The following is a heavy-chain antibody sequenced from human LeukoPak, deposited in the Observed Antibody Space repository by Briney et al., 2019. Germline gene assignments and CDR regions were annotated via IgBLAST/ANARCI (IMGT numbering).Heavy chain of an antibody. CDR1: GYSFTSYW. D-gene: IGHD4-11*01. J-gene: IGHJ6*02. CDR3: ARLTSAGTTGDYYYGMDV. V-gene: IGHV5-51*01. CDR2: IYPGDSDT. Sequence: GESLKISCKGSGYSFTSYWIGWVRQMPGKGLEWMGIIYPGDSDTRYSPSFQGQVTISADKSISTAYLQWSSLKASDTAMYYCARLTSAGTTGDYYYGMDVWGQGTTVTVSS.